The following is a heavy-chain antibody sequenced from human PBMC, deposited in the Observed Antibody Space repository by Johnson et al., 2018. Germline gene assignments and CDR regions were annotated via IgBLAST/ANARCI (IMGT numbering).Heavy chain of an antibody. CDR3: AKVSHLYYYYYYMDV. V-gene: IGHV3-30*18. CDR1: GFTFSSYG. CDR2: ISYDGSNK. J-gene: IGHJ6*03. Sequence: QVQLVESGGGVVQXGRSLRLXCAASGFTFSSYGMHWVRQAPGKGLEWVAVISYDGSNKYYADSVKGRFPISRDNSKNTLYLQMNSLRAEDTAVYYCAKVSHLYYYYYYMDVWGKGTTVTVSS. D-gene: IGHD3-3*02.